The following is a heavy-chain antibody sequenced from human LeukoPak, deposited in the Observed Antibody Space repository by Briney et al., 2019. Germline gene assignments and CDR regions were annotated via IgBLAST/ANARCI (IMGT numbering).Heavy chain of an antibody. CDR3: AREVRDTAMVAPLNWFDP. V-gene: IGHV4-59*01. J-gene: IGHJ5*02. CDR2: ITGSIYFSGST. CDR1: GGSINNYY. Sequence: KPSETLSLTCTVSGGSINNYYWNWIRQPPGKGLEWIGYITGSIYFSGSTNYNPSLKGRVTLSIDTSKNQLSLKLRSVTAADTAVYYCAREVRDTAMVAPLNWFDPWGQGTLVTVSS. D-gene: IGHD5-18*01.